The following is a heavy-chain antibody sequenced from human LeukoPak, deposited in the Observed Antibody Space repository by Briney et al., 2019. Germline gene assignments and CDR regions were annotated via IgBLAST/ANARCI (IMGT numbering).Heavy chain of an antibody. D-gene: IGHD1-7*01. V-gene: IGHV4-61*01. Sequence: SETLSLTCTVSGASFNGASVTTYSGSWIGRPQGKGLELIGYIHYSGSTSYNPSLKSRVTISGDRSKNQFSLNLTSVTAADTAVYYCARDQGGNYFNWGQGTLVTVSS. J-gene: IGHJ4*02. CDR3: ARDQGGNYFN. CDR1: GASFNGASVTTYS. CDR2: IHYSGST.